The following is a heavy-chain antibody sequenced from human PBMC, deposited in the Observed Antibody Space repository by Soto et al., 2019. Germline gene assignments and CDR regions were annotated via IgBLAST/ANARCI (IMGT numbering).Heavy chain of an antibody. CDR3: ARSQGRSTYFEFYFYYWCGMDV. D-gene: IGHD2-2*01. J-gene: IGHJ6*02. Sequence: QVQLVQSGAEVKKPGSSVKVSCKASGGTFNSYAISWVRQAPGQGLEWMGGIIPISGTANYAQKCKGRVTITADEATSTAYMELSGQGSEVTAVYYCARSQGRSTYFEFYFYYWCGMDVWGQGTTVTVSS. V-gene: IGHV1-69*01. CDR2: IIPISGTA. CDR1: GGTFNSYA.